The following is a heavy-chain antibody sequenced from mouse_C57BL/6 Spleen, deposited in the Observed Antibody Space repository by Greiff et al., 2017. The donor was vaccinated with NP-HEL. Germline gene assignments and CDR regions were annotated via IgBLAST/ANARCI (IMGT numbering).Heavy chain of an antibody. Sequence: VQLQQPGAELVKPGASVKLSCKASGYTFTSYWMHWVKQRPGQGLEWIGAIYPGNSDTSYNQKFKGKAKLTAVTSASTAYMELSSLTNEDSAVYYCTILYDGYFFAYWGQGTLVTVSA. CDR3: TILYDGYFFAY. V-gene: IGHV1-5*01. J-gene: IGHJ3*01. CDR1: GYTFTSYW. CDR2: IYPGNSDT. D-gene: IGHD2-3*01.